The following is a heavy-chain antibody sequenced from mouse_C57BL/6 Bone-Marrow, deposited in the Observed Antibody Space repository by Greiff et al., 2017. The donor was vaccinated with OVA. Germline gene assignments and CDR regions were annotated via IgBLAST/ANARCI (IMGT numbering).Heavy chain of an antibody. CDR2: SYPRSGNT. CDR3: ALTQYFDV. CDR1: GYTLTSYG. V-gene: IGHV1-81*01. D-gene: IGHD4-1*01. Sequence: QVQLQQSGAELARPGASVKLSCKASGYTLTSYGISWVKQRTGQGLEWIGESYPRSGNTYYNEKFKGKATLTADKSSSTAYMELRSLTSEDSAVYFGALTQYFDVWGTGTTVTVSS. J-gene: IGHJ1*03.